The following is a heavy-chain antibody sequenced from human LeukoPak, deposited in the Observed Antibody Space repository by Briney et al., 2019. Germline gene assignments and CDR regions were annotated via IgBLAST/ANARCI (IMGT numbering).Heavy chain of an antibody. CDR2: IVVGSGNT. CDR1: GLTFTSSA. D-gene: IGHD2-15*01. CDR3: AADSVANYYYGMDV. J-gene: IGHJ6*02. Sequence: ASVKVSCKASGLTFTSSAMQWVRQARGQRLEWIGWIVVGSGNTNYAQKFQERVTITRDMSTSTAYMELSSLRSEDTAVYYCAADSVANYYYGMDVWGQATTVTVSS. V-gene: IGHV1-58*02.